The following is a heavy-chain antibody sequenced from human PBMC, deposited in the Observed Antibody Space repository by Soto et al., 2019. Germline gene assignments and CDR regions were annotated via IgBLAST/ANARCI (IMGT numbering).Heavy chain of an antibody. CDR2: IIPIFGTA. J-gene: IGHJ6*02. CDR1: GGTFSSYA. V-gene: IGHV1-69*01. Sequence: QVQLVQSGAEVKKPGSSVKVSCKASGGTFSSYAISWVRQAPGQGLEWMGGIIPIFGTANYAQKFQGRVTITADESTSTAYMELSSPRSEDTALYYCAKGTGSPTRGDYYYGMDVWGQGTTVTVSS. CDR3: AKGTGSPTRGDYYYGMDV. D-gene: IGHD1-1*01.